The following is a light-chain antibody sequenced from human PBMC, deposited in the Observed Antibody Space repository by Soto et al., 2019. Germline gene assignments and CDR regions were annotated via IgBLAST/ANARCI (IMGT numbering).Light chain of an antibody. Sequence: QSALTQPPSASGSPGQSVTISCTGTSSDVGGYNYVSWFQQHPGKAPKFMIYEVSKQPSGVPDRFSGSKSGNTASLTVSGLQAEDEADYYCSSYAGSNNYVFGTGTKLTVL. CDR1: SSDVGGYNY. CDR2: EVS. J-gene: IGLJ1*01. CDR3: SSYAGSNNYV. V-gene: IGLV2-8*01.